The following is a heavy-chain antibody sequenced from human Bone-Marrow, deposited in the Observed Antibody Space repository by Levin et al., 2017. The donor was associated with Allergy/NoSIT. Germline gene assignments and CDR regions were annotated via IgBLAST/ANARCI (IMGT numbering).Heavy chain of an antibody. J-gene: IGHJ6*03. CDR3: TTLKFNWNNSFYHYYMDV. CDR2: IFHTGNT. V-gene: IGHV4-38-2*01. Sequence: SETLSLTCDVSGYSISSGYYWGWVRQSPGKGLEWIGSIFHTGNTYYNPSLQSRVTMSVDTSKNQISLRLGSVTAADTALYYCTTLKFNWNNSFYHYYMDVWGKGTTVTVSS. D-gene: IGHD1/OR15-1a*01. CDR1: GYSISSGYY.